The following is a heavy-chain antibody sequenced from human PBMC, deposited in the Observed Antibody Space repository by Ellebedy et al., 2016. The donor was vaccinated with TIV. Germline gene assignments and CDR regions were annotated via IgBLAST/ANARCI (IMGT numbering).Heavy chain of an antibody. Sequence: GESLKISCAASGFTFSSYGMHWVRQAPGKGLEWVANIWYDGSNKGYAESVKGRFTISRDNSKNTVYLQMNSLRAEDTAVYYCARDGQHLAPYSMDVWGQGTTVTVSS. CDR3: ARDGQHLAPYSMDV. D-gene: IGHD1-1*01. J-gene: IGHJ6*02. V-gene: IGHV3-33*01. CDR2: IWYDGSNK. CDR1: GFTFSSYG.